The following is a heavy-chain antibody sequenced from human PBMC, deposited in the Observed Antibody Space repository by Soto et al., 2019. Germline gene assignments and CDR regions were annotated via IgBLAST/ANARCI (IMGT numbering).Heavy chain of an antibody. Sequence: EVQLVESGGGLVQPGGSLRLSCAASGFTFSSYSMNWVRQAPGKGLEWVSYISSSSSTIYYADSVKGRFTISRDNAKNTLYLQMNSRRAEDTAVYYCARADCSGGICYFGYYYYMDVWGKGTTVTVSS. J-gene: IGHJ6*03. CDR2: ISSSSSTI. V-gene: IGHV3-48*01. CDR1: GFTFSSYS. CDR3: ARADCSGGICYFGYYYYMDV. D-gene: IGHD2-15*01.